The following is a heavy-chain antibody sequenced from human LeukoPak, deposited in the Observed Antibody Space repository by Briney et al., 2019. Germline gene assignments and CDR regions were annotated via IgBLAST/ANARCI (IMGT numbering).Heavy chain of an antibody. Sequence: SETLSLTCTVSGGSISSSSYYWGWIRQPPGKGLEWIGSIYYSGSTYYNPSLKSRVTISVDTSKNQFSLKLSSVTAADTAVYYCASLYGSGSYYYFDYWGQGTLVTVSS. CDR2: IYYSGST. CDR1: GGSISSSSYY. V-gene: IGHV4-39*07. CDR3: ASLYGSGSYYYFDY. D-gene: IGHD3-10*01. J-gene: IGHJ4*02.